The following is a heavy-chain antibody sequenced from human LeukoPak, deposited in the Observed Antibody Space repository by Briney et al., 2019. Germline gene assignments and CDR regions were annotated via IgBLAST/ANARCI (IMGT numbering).Heavy chain of an antibody. CDR3: ARQREYCSGVSCYSDVFDI. CDR1: GGSISNYY. V-gene: IGHV4-59*08. D-gene: IGHD2-15*01. CDR2: IYYSGST. J-gene: IGHJ3*02. Sequence: PETLSLTCTVSGGSISNYYWSWIRQPPGKGLECIGYIYYSGSTNYNPSLKSRVIISVDTSKNQFSLRLSSVSAADTAVYYCARQREYCSGVSCYSDVFDIWGQGTIVTVSS.